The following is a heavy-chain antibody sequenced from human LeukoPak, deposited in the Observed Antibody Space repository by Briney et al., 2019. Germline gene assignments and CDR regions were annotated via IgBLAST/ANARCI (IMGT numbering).Heavy chain of an antibody. J-gene: IGHJ4*02. CDR2: ISGSGGST. CDR1: GFTFSSYA. Sequence: GGSLRLSCAASGFTFSSYAMSWVRQAPGKWLEWVSAISGSGGSTYYADSVKGRFTISRDNSKNTLYLQMNGLRAEDTAVYYCAKDTVAGTRFAFDYWGQGTLVTVSS. V-gene: IGHV3-23*01. D-gene: IGHD6-19*01. CDR3: AKDTVAGTRFAFDY.